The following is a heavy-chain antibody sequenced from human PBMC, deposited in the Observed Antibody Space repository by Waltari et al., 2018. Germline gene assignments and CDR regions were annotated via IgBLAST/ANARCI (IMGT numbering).Heavy chain of an antibody. J-gene: IGHJ4*02. D-gene: IGHD1-26*01. CDR3: ARHMLALGDGDS. Sequence: QVQLVESGGGVVQPGGSLRLSCPASGFTFSICGMHWVRQAPGKGLEWVAFVSIDGRSQYYRDSVKGRFTISRDNSENTVYLQMNSLRPEDTAVYYCARHMLALGDGDSWGQGTVVTVSS. V-gene: IGHV3-30*02. CDR1: GFTFSICG. CDR2: VSIDGRSQ.